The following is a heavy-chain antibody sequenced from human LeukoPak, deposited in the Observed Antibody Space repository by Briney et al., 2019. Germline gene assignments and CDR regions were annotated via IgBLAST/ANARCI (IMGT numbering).Heavy chain of an antibody. D-gene: IGHD3-10*01. J-gene: IGHJ5*02. V-gene: IGHV4-4*07. CDR3: ARGVRWFGELSGWFDP. CDR1: GGSISSYY. CDR2: IYTSGST. Sequence: SETLSLTCTVSGGSISSYYWSWIRQPAGKGLEWIGRIYTSGSTNYNPSLKSRVTMSVDTSKNQFSLKLSSVTAADTAVYYCARGVRWFGELSGWFDPWGQGTLVTVSS.